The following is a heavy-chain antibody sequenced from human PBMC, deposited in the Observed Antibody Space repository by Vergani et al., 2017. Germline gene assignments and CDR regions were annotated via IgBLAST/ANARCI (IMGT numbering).Heavy chain of an antibody. Sequence: QVQLVESGGGVVQPGRSLRLSCAASGFTFSSYAMHWVRQAPGKGLEWLAVISYDGSNKYYADSVKGRFTIARDNSKTALYLQMNSLRAEDTAVYYCARDRVDTAMETLFDYWGQGTLVTVSS. V-gene: IGHV3-30-3*01. J-gene: IGHJ4*02. CDR3: ARDRVDTAMETLFDY. D-gene: IGHD5-18*01. CDR2: ISYDGSNK. CDR1: GFTFSSYA.